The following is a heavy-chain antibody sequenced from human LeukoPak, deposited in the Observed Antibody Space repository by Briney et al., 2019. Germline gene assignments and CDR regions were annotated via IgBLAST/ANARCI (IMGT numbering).Heavy chain of an antibody. V-gene: IGHV3-23*01. CDR3: TKDLSGSDWVADL. Sequence: PGGSLRLSCAASGFIFSHYGMSWVRQAPGKGLEWVSSIRDRGDSTYYADSVKGRFTISRDNSQNTVDLRMHSLRAEDTARYYCTKDLSGSDWVADLWGQEPWSPSPQ. D-gene: IGHD1-26*01. CDR1: GFIFSHYG. CDR2: IRDRGDST. J-gene: IGHJ5*02.